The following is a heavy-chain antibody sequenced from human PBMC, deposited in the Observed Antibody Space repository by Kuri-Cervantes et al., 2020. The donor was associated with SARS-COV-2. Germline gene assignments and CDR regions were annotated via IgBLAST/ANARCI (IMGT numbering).Heavy chain of an antibody. CDR2: INPNDAYT. CDR1: GSPFTSYW. D-gene: IGHD3-9*01. V-gene: IGHV5-10-1*01. J-gene: IGHJ5*02. CDR3: ARHPNYDILTGYLKSNNWFDP. Sequence: GGPLRPSCQRFGSPFTSYWIRWVRQMPGKGLEWMGRINPNDAYTNYSPSFQGHVTISADKSISTAYLQWSSLKASDTAMYYCARHPNYDILTGYLKSNNWFDPWGQGTLVTVSS.